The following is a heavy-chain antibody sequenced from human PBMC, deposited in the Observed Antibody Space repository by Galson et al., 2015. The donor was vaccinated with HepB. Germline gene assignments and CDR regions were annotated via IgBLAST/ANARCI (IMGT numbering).Heavy chain of an antibody. J-gene: IGHJ3*02. CDR2: IIPMFDSA. D-gene: IGHD3-10*01. CDR1: GGTFNSYA. CDR3: ARSVTSVISFALEI. Sequence: SVKVSCKASGGTFNSYAISWVRQAPGQGLEWMGGIIPMFDSANYAQKFRGRVTITADESTSTAYMELSSLRSEDTAVYYCARSVTSVISFALEIWGQGTMVTVSS. V-gene: IGHV1-69*13.